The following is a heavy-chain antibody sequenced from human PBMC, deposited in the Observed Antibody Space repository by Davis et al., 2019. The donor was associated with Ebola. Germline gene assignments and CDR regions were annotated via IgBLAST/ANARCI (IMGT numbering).Heavy chain of an antibody. CDR1: GGTFSSYA. V-gene: IGHV1-69*06. J-gene: IGHJ6*02. CDR2: IIPIFGTA. D-gene: IGHD3-22*01. CDR3: ARDWRYYYDSSGYYYGYYGMDV. Sequence: SVKVSCKASGGTFSSYAISWVRQAPGQGLEWMGGIIPIFGTANYAQKFQGRVTITADKSTSTAYMELSSLRSEDTAVYYCARDWRYYYDSSGYYYGYYGMDVWGQGTTVTVSS.